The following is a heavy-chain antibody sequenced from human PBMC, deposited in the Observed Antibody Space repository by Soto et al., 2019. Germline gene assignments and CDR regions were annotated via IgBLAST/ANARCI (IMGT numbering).Heavy chain of an antibody. Sequence: ASVKVSCKVSGYTLTELSMHWVRQAPGKGLEWMGGFDPEDGETIYAQKFQGRVTMTEDTSTDTAYMELSSLRSEDTAVYYCATVTPHRITIFGVARPYDAFDIWGQGTMVTV. V-gene: IGHV1-24*01. CDR2: FDPEDGET. CDR1: GYTLTELS. D-gene: IGHD3-3*01. J-gene: IGHJ3*02. CDR3: ATVTPHRITIFGVARPYDAFDI.